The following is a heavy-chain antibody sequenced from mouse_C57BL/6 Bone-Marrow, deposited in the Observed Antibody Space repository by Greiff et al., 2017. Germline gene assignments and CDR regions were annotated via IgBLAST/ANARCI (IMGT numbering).Heavy chain of an antibody. Sequence: QVQLQQSGAELMKPGASVKLSCKATGYTFTGYWLGWVKQRPGHGLEWSGEILPGGGSTNYNEKFKGKATFTADTSSNTAYMQLSSLTTEDAAIYYCARVTTAFDVWGTGTTVTVSS. V-gene: IGHV1-9*01. CDR3: ARVTTAFDV. CDR2: ILPGGGST. D-gene: IGHD1-2*01. J-gene: IGHJ1*03. CDR1: GYTFTGYW.